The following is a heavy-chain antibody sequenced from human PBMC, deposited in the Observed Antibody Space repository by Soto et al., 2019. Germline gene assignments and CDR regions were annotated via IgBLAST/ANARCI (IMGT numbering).Heavy chain of an antibody. V-gene: IGHV1-46*01. J-gene: IGHJ4*02. CDR1: GYTLTSYY. D-gene: IGHD6-13*01. Sequence: ASVKVSCKASGYTLTSYYMHWVRQAPGQGLEWMGIINPSGDSPIYAQKFQGRFTMIRDTSTSTVYMELSSLRSEDTAVYYCARGNASWHADYWGQGTLVTVSS. CDR3: ARGNASWHADY. CDR2: INPSGDSP.